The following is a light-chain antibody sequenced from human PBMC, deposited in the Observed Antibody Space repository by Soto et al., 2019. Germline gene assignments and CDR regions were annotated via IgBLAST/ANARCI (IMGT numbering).Light chain of an antibody. CDR1: QSVLYSSNNNNY. CDR2: WAS. V-gene: IGKV4-1*01. J-gene: IGKJ4*01. CDR3: QQYNAWPPLT. Sequence: DIVMTQSPDSLAVSLGERATINCKSSQSVLYSSNNNNYLAWYQQKPGQPPKLLIYWASTRATGLPARFSGSGSGTDFTLTISSLQSEDFAVYHCQQYNAWPPLTCGGGTKGDIK.